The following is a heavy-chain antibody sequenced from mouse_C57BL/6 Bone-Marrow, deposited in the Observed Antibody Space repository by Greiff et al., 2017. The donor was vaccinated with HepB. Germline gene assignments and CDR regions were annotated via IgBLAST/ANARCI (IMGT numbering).Heavy chain of an antibody. J-gene: IGHJ3*01. D-gene: IGHD1-1*01. Sequence: EVQGVESGGGLVQPKGSLKLSCAASGFSFNTYAMNWVRQAPGKGLEWVARIRSKSNNYATYYADSVKDRFTISRDDSESMLYLQMNNLKTEDTAMYYCVRQGYYSLFAYWGQGTLVTVSA. V-gene: IGHV10-1*01. CDR2: IRSKSNNYAT. CDR3: VRQGYYSLFAY. CDR1: GFSFNTYA.